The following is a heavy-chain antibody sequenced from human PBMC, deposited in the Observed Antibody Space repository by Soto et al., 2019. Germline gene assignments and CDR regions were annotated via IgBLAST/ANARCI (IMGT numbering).Heavy chain of an antibody. Sequence: EVQLVESGGGVVRPGGSLRLSCASSGFTFDDYGMSWVRQAPGKWLEWVSGINWNGGSTGYADSVKGRFTISRDNAKNSLYLQMNSLRAEDTALYHCARLLGYCSSTSCPPYNWFDPWGQGTLVTVSS. D-gene: IGHD2-2*01. V-gene: IGHV3-20*01. CDR3: ARLLGYCSSTSCPPYNWFDP. CDR1: GFTFDDYG. CDR2: INWNGGST. J-gene: IGHJ5*02.